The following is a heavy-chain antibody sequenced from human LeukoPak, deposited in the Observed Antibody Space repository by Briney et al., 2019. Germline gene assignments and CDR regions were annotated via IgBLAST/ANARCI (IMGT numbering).Heavy chain of an antibody. J-gene: IGHJ4*02. Sequence: GGSLRLSCAASGYTFSSYSMNWVRQAPGKGLEWVSSISSSSSYIYYADSVKGRFTISRDNAKNSLYLQMNSLRAEDTAVYYCARDLGTIFGVVIDYWGQGTLVTVSS. D-gene: IGHD3-3*01. CDR2: ISSSSSYI. CDR1: GYTFSSYS. CDR3: ARDLGTIFGVVIDY. V-gene: IGHV3-21*01.